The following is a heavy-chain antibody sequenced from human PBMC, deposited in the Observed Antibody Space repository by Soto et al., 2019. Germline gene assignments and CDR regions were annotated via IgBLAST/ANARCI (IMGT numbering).Heavy chain of an antibody. V-gene: IGHV1-69*13. D-gene: IGHD2-15*01. J-gene: IGHJ5*02. Sequence: SVKVSCKASGGSFSSYAISWVRQAPGQGLEWMGGIIPIFGTANYAQKFQGRVTITADESTSTAYMELSSLRSEDTAVYYCARESCSGGSCYPRNGWFDHWGQGTLVTVSS. CDR3: ARESCSGGSCYPRNGWFDH. CDR1: GGSFSSYA. CDR2: IIPIFGTA.